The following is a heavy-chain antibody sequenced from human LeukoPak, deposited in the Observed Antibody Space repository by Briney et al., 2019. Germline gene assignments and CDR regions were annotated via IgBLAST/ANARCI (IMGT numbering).Heavy chain of an antibody. V-gene: IGHV1-69*05. D-gene: IGHD3-22*01. CDR3: ARDTPYYDSSGYPY. CDR1: GCTFTSYG. CDR2: IIANFGTA. J-gene: IGHJ4*02. Sequence: SVKVSCKASGCTFTSYGISWVRQAPGQGLEWMGRIIANFGTANYAQKFQGRVTITTDQSTSTAYMELSSLRSEDTAVYYCARDTPYYDSSGYPYWGQGTLVTVSP.